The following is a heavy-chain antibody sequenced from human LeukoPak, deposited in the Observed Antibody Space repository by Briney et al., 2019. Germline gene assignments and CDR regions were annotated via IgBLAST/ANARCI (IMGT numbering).Heavy chain of an antibody. CDR1: GYTFTCNY. J-gene: IGHJ4*02. CDR3: TRGPSGSDY. CDR2: INPSSGGT. V-gene: IGHV1-2*06. Sequence: ASVKVSCKVSGYTFTCNYLHWERQAPGQGLEWMGRINPSSGGTNYAQKFQGRVTMTRDTSINTAYMDLSSLRSDDTAVYYCTRGPSGSDYWGQGTLVTVSS. D-gene: IGHD3-10*01.